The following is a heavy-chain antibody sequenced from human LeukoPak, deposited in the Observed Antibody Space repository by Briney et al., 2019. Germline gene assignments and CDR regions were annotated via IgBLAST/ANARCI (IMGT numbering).Heavy chain of an antibody. Sequence: GASVKVSCKASGYTFTGYYMHWVRQAPGQGLEWMGWINPNSGGTNYAQKFQGRVTMTRDTSISTAYMELSRLRSDDTAVYYCARDLGIVGAINLYYFDYWGQGTLVTVSS. J-gene: IGHJ4*02. V-gene: IGHV1-2*02. D-gene: IGHD1-26*01. CDR1: GYTFTGYY. CDR2: INPNSGGT. CDR3: ARDLGIVGAINLYYFDY.